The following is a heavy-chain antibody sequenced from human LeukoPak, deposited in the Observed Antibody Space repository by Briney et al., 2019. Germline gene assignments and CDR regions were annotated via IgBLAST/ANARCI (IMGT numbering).Heavy chain of an antibody. CDR2: INPSDGST. Sequence: ASVKVSCKASGYTFTSYYMNWVRQAPGQGLEWMGKINPSDGSTDFAQNFQGRVTTTRDTSTSTVYMELSSLRFEDTAVYYCVRGWWGTDYGWTNWFDPWGQGTLVTVSS. J-gene: IGHJ5*02. CDR3: VRGWWGTDYGWTNWFDP. CDR1: GYTFTSYY. D-gene: IGHD4-17*01. V-gene: IGHV1-46*01.